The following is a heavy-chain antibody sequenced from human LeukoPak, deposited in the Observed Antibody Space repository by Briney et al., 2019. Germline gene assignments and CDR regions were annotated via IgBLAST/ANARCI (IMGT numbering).Heavy chain of an antibody. D-gene: IGHD3/OR15-3a*01. J-gene: IGHJ1*01. V-gene: IGHV3-43*01. CDR2: LNWEGETT. Sequence: PGGSLRLSFSASGFNFRDYTMHWVRQSPGKGLEWVALLNWEGETTYYADSVKGRFIISRDSNKDSLYLEMDSLRSEDTAFYYCARDSEPRREAASGLVNWGGATLVTVSS. CDR3: ARDSEPRREAASGLVN. CDR1: GFNFRDYT.